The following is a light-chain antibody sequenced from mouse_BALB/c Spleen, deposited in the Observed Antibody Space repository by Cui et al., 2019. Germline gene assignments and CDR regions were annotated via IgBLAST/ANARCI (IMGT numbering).Light chain of an antibody. J-gene: IGKJ2*01. CDR3: QQYSGYPYT. CDR1: SSVSSSY. Sequence: QIVLTQSPAIMSASPGEKVTMTCSARSSVSSSYLYWYQQKPGSSPKRWIYSTSNLASGVPARFSGSGSGTSYSLTISSMEAEDAATFYCQQYSGYPYTFGGGTKLEIK. V-gene: IGKV4-78*01. CDR2: STS.